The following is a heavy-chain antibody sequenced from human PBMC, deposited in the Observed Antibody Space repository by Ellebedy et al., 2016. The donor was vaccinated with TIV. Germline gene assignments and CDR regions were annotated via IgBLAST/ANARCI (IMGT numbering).Heavy chain of an antibody. CDR2: IYGGDST. J-gene: IGHJ5*02. CDR3: ARDPTRSGWFDP. V-gene: IGHV3-66*01. Sequence: PGGSLRLSCAASGFTVSTNYMSWVRQAPGKGLEWVSTIYGGDSTYYADSVKGRFTISRDNSKKTVYLQMDSLRVEDTAVYYCARDPTRSGWFDPWGQGTLVTVSS. D-gene: IGHD3-10*01. CDR1: GFTVSTNY.